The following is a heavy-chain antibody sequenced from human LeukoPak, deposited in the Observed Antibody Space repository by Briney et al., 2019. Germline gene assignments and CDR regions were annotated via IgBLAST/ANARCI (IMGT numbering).Heavy chain of an antibody. J-gene: IGHJ1*01. D-gene: IGHD3-22*01. V-gene: IGHV3-11*01. CDR1: GFTFSDYY. CDR2: ISSSGSII. Sequence: PGGSLRLSCAASGFTFSDYYMSWIRQAPGKGLEWVSYISSSGSIIYYADSVKGRFTISRDNAKNSMYLQMNSLRAEDTAVYYCARGQYDRSPFLQHWGQGTLATVSS. CDR3: ARGQYDRSPFLQH.